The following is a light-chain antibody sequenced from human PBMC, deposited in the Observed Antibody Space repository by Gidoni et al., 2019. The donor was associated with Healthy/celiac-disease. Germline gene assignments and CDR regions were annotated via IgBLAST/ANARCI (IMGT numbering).Light chain of an antibody. V-gene: IGKV3-15*01. J-gene: IGKJ2*01. CDR3: QQYNNWPYT. CDR1: QSVSSN. CDR2: GAS. Sequence: EIVMTQSPATLSVSPGERAPLSCRASQSVSSNLAWYQQKPGQAPRLLIYGASTRATGIPARFIGGGSGTEFTLTISSLQSEDFAVVYCQQYNNWPYTFGQGTKLEIK.